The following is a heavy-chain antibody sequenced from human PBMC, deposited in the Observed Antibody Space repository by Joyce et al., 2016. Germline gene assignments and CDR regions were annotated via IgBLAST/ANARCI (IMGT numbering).Heavy chain of an antibody. CDR3: ARLRRWSGPSDC. CDR1: GFTFSSYW. J-gene: IGHJ4*02. D-gene: IGHD4-23*01. CDR2: INRDGSST. V-gene: IGHV3-74*03. Sequence: EVQLVESGGGLVQPGGSLRLSCAASGFTFSSYWMYWVRKVPGKGLVWDSRINRDGSSTTYADSVKGRFTISRDNAKNTLYLQMNSLRAEDTAVYYCARLRRWSGPSDCWGQGTLVTVSS.